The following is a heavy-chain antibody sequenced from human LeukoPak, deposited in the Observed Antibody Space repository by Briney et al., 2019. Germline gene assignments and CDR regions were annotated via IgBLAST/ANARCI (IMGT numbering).Heavy chain of an antibody. Sequence: SETLSLTCSVSVASINRFYWRCIRESPGGGLVWIDYISYNGSTNYNTSLRGRVKISVDPYKNQFSLKVTSMNDAATAVYYCASWYSSAWAFGYWGQGTMVTVSS. D-gene: IGHD6-19*01. CDR3: ASWYSSAWAFGY. J-gene: IGHJ4*02. V-gene: IGHV4-59*08. CDR2: ISYNGST. CDR1: VASINRFY.